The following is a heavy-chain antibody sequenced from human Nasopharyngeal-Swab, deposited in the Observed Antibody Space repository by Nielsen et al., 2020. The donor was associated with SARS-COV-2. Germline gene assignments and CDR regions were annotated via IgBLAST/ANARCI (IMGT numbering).Heavy chain of an antibody. Sequence: GGSLRLSCAASGFTFSSYAVHWVRQAPGKGLEWVAVISYDGSNKYYADSVKGRFTISRDNSKNTLYLQMNSLRAEDTAVYYCARGHNTYCGGDCYSLAPDYWGQGTLVTVSS. CDR1: GFTFSSYA. CDR2: ISYDGSNK. CDR3: ARGHNTYCGGDCYSLAPDY. D-gene: IGHD2-21*02. V-gene: IGHV3-30-3*01. J-gene: IGHJ4*02.